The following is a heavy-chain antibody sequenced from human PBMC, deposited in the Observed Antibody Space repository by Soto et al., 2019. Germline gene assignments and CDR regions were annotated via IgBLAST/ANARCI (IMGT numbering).Heavy chain of an antibody. CDR3: VRDLLGSGGHFDY. J-gene: IGHJ4*02. Sequence: GGSLRLSCAASGFIFSSFGMHWVRQAPGKGLEWVAHKWYDGSNTYYADSVKGRFTISRDNSRNTLYLQMNSLRAEDTAVYHCVRDLLGSGGHFDYWGQGTPVTVSS. V-gene: IGHV3-33*01. D-gene: IGHD7-27*01. CDR2: KWYDGSNT. CDR1: GFIFSSFG.